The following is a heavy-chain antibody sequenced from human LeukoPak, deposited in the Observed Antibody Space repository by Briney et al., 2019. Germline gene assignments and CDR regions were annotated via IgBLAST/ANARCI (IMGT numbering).Heavy chain of an antibody. V-gene: IGHV3-21*01. D-gene: IGHD2-15*01. CDR3: ARGGSYDGIGDAFDI. Sequence: PGGSLRLSCAASGFTFSSYSMNWVRQAPGKGLEWVSSISSSSSYIYYADSVKGRFTISRDNAKNSLYLQMNSLRAEDTAVYYCARGGSYDGIGDAFDIWGQGTMVTISS. CDR2: ISSSSSYI. CDR1: GFTFSSYS. J-gene: IGHJ3*02.